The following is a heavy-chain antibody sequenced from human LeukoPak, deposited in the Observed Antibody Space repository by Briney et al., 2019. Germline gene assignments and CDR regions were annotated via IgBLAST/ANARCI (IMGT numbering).Heavy chain of an antibody. CDR2: INPNNGVT. CDR3: ARGRSFGELGGY. CDR1: GYTFTDYY. V-gene: IGHV1-2*02. D-gene: IGHD3-10*01. Sequence: GASVKVSCKASGYTFTDYYIHWVRQAPGRGLEWMGWINPNNGVTNYAQKFQGRVSMTRDTSISTAYMELSRLRSDDTAVYFCARGRSFGELGGYWGQGTLVTVSS. J-gene: IGHJ4*02.